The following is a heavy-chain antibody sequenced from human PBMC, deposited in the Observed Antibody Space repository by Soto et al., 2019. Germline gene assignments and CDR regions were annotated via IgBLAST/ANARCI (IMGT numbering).Heavy chain of an antibody. J-gene: IGHJ4*02. CDR2: ISGSGGST. Sequence: EVQLVESGGGLVQPGGSLRLSCVASGFTFSSYSFNWVRQAPGKGLEWVSAISGSGGSTYYADSVKGRFTISRDNSKNTLYLQMNSLRAEDTAVYYCAKAALVVVITTLDYWGQGTLVTVSS. D-gene: IGHD3-22*01. V-gene: IGHV3-23*04. CDR3: AKAALVVVITTLDY. CDR1: GFTFSSYS.